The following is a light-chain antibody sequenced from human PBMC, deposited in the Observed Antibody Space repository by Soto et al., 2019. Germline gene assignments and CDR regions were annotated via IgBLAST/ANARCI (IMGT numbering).Light chain of an antibody. CDR2: GAS. CDR1: QSVSSTY. Sequence: EIVLTQSPGTLSLSPGERATLSCRASQSVSSTYLAWYQQKPGQAPRPLIYGASSRATGIPDRFSGSGSGTDFTLTISRLEPEYFAVYYCQQFGNSLPWTFGQGTKLEMK. CDR3: QQFGNSLPWT. V-gene: IGKV3-20*01. J-gene: IGKJ1*01.